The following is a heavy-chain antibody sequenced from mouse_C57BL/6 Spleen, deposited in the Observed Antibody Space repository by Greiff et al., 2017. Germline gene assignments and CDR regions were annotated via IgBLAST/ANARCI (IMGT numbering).Heavy chain of an antibody. V-gene: IGHV1-4*01. J-gene: IGHJ2*01. Sequence: VMLVESGAELARPGASVKMSCKASGYTFTSYTMHWVKQRPGQGLEWIGYINPSSGYTKYNQKFKDKDTLTADKSSSTAYMQLSSLTSEDSAVYYCARMDYDGYFLDYWGQGTTLTVSS. CDR1: GYTFTSYT. CDR3: ARMDYDGYFLDY. D-gene: IGHD2-3*01. CDR2: INPSSGYT.